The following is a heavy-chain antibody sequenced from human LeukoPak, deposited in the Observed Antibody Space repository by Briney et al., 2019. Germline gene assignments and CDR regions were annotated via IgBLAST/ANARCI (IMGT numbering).Heavy chain of an antibody. Sequence: GGSLRLSCAVSGFSFTTSNFHWVRQAADKGLDWVAFIRSDEVVRYSDSVRGRFTISRDNSKNTLYLQMSSLTTEDTAVYYCVTDGPLAYSFGYWDQGALVTVSS. D-gene: IGHD5-18*01. CDR1: GFSFTTSN. V-gene: IGHV3-30*02. J-gene: IGHJ4*02. CDR3: VTDGPLAYSFGY. CDR2: IRSDEVVR.